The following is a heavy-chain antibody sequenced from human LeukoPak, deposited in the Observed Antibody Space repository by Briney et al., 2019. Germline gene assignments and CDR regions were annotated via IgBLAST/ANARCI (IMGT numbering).Heavy chain of an antibody. CDR2: ISSSSSYI. Sequence: ETLSLTCAVSGGSISSSNWWSWVRQPPGKGLEWVSSISSSSSYIYYADSVKGRFTISRDNAKNSLYLQMNSLRAEDTAVYYCARPMYYYDSSNSPYYFDYWGQGTLVTVSS. CDR3: ARPMYYYDSSNSPYYFDY. CDR1: GGSISSSN. D-gene: IGHD3-22*01. J-gene: IGHJ4*02. V-gene: IGHV3-21*01.